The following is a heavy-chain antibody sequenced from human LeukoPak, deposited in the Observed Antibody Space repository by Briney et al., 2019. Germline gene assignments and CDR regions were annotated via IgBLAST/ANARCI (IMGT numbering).Heavy chain of an antibody. Sequence: SETLSLTCTVSGGSISSYYWSWIRQPPGKGLEWIGYIYYSGSTNYNPSLKSRVTISVDTSKNQFSLKLSSVTAADTAVYYCARLNLGDWFDPWGQGTLVTVSS. V-gene: IGHV4-59*01. CDR2: IYYSGST. J-gene: IGHJ5*02. CDR3: ARLNLGDWFDP. CDR1: GGSISSYY.